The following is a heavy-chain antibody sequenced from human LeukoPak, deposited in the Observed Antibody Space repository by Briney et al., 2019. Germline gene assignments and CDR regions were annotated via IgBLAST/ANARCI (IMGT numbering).Heavy chain of an antibody. V-gene: IGHV3-23*01. D-gene: IGHD1-26*01. CDR3: AKDVGKWESLHFFDY. Sequence: GSLRLSCLTSGFTFSTNAMSWVRQAPGKGLEWISGISGSGASTYYADSVTGRFTISRDNSRNTLYLQMNSLRGDDTAVYYCAKDVGKWESLHFFDYWGQGTLVTVSS. J-gene: IGHJ4*02. CDR1: GFTFSTNA. CDR2: ISGSGAST.